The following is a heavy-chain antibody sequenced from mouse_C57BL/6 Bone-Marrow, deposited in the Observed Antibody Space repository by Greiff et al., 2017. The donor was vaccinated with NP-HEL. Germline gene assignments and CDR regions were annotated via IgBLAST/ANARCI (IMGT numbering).Heavy chain of an antibody. V-gene: IGHV2-9-1*01. J-gene: IGHJ4*01. CDR3: ARRLYYGISAIDY. CDR1: GFSLTSSA. Sequence: VQLQQSGPGLVAPSQSLSITCTVSGFSLTSSAISWVRQPPGKGLEWLGVIWTGGGRNYNSALKSRLSISKDNTKSQFFLQMNSLQTYDTASYYCARRLYYGISAIDYWGQGTSVTVSS. CDR2: IWTGGGR. D-gene: IGHD1-1*01.